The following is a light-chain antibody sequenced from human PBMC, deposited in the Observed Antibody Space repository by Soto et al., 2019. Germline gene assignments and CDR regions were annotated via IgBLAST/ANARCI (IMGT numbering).Light chain of an antibody. J-gene: IGLJ2*01. Sequence: QSAPTQPASVSGSPGQSITISCTGTSGDVGNFNLVSWYQHHPGKAPDLIIYEVSKRPSGVSNRFSGSKSGNTASLTISGLQAEDEADYYCCSYAGGSIYVLFGGGTKLTVL. CDR2: EVS. CDR1: SGDVGNFNL. V-gene: IGLV2-23*02. CDR3: CSYAGGSIYVL.